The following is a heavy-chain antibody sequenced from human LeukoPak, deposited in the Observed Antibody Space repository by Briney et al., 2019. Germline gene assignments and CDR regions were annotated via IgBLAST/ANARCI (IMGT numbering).Heavy chain of an antibody. CDR1: GFTFSSYA. CDR2: ISGSGGST. Sequence: GGSLRLSCAASGFTFSSYAMSWVRQAPGKGLEWVSAISGSGGSTYYADSVKGRFTVSRDNAKNTLYLQMNSLRAEDTAVYYCAKGRYDFWSGYSYPFDGWGQGTLVTV. CDR3: AKGRYDFWSGYSYPFDG. V-gene: IGHV3-23*01. J-gene: IGHJ4*02. D-gene: IGHD3-3*01.